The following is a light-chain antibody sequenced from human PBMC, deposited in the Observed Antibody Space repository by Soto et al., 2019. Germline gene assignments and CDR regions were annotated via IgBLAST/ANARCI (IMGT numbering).Light chain of an antibody. V-gene: IGLV2-23*02. CDR2: EVS. J-gene: IGLJ1*01. CDR1: SSDVGSYNL. CDR3: CSYAGSSTPR. Sequence: SVLPQPASVSGSPGQSITISCTGTSSDVGSYNLVSWYQQHPGKAPKLMIYEVSKRPSGVSNRFSGSKSGNTASLTISGLQAEDEADYYCCSYAGSSTPRFGTGTKVTVL.